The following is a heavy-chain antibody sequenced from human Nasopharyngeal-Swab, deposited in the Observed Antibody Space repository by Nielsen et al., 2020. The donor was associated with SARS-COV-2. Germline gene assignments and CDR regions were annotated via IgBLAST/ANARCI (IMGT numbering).Heavy chain of an antibody. V-gene: IGHV3-7*01. CDR2: IKQDGSEK. CDR1: GFTFSSYW. CDR3: AREVVTMIVVTHYYYGMDV. J-gene: IGHJ6*02. Sequence: GGSLRLSCAASGFTFSSYWMSWVRQAPGKGLEWVANIKQDGSEKYYVDSVKGRFTISRDNAKNSLYLQMNSLGAEDTAVYYCAREVVTMIVVTHYYYGMDVWGQGTTVTVSS. D-gene: IGHD3-22*01.